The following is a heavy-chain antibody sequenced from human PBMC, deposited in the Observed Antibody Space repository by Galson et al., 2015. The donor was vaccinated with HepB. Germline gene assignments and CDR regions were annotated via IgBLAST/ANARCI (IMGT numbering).Heavy chain of an antibody. Sequence: SLRLSCAASGFTFSTYPMHWVRQAPGKGLEWVAVISSDGNDEFYGDSVKGRFVISRDNSKNTLYLQVKSLRVDDTALYYCARGGGTWDLAYGLGVWGQGTTVTVSS. J-gene: IGHJ6*02. CDR3: ARGGGTWDLAYGLGV. D-gene: IGHD1-26*01. CDR1: GFTFSTYP. V-gene: IGHV3-30*09. CDR2: ISSDGNDE.